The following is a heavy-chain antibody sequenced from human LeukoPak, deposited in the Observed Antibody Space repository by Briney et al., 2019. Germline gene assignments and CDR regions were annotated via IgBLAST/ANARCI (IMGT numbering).Heavy chain of an antibody. D-gene: IGHD3-10*01. CDR2: ISGSGANT. CDR1: GFTFSSSG. V-gene: IGHV3-23*01. J-gene: IGHJ4*02. Sequence: GGSLRLSCAASGFTFSSSGMTWVRQVPGKGLEWVASISGSGANTYYTDSAKGRLTVSRDNSKNTLYLQMNSLRAEDTAVYRYAKDQRPAGGYGFFDHWGQGALVTVSA. CDR3: AKDQRPAGGYGFFDH.